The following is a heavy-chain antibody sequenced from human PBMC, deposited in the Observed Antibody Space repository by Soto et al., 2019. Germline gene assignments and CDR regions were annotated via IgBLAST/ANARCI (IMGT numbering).Heavy chain of an antibody. CDR2: INHSGST. CDR1: GGSFSGYY. Sequence: QVQLQQWGAGLLKPSETLSLTCAVYGGSFSGYYWSWIRQPPGKGLEWIGEINHSGSTNYNPSLKSRVTISVDTSKNQFSLKLSSVTAADTAVYYCARGSGLDRGNWFDPWGQGTLVTVS. J-gene: IGHJ5*02. CDR3: ARGSGLDRGNWFDP. D-gene: IGHD1-1*01. V-gene: IGHV4-34*01.